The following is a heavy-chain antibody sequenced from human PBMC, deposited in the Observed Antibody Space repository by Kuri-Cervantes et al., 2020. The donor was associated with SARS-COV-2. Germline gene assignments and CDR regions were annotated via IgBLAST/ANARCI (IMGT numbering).Heavy chain of an antibody. CDR2: INAGNGDT. V-gene: IGHV1-3*01. CDR1: GLTFVNYA. Sequence: APVKVSCKSSGLTFVNYAMHWVRQAPGQRLEWMGWINAGNGDTKISQKFQGRVTITRDIFADTAYMDLSSLRSEDTAVYYCARDGYHYASGNYRRRDYYYYYMDVWGKGTTVTVSS. J-gene: IGHJ6*03. CDR3: ARDGYHYASGNYRRRDYYYYYMDV. D-gene: IGHD3-10*01.